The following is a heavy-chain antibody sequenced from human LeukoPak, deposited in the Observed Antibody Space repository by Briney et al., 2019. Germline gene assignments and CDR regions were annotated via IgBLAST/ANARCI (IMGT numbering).Heavy chain of an antibody. V-gene: IGHV3-21*01. CDR1: GFTFSSYS. Sequence: PGGSLRLSCAASGFTFSSYSMNWVRQAPGKGLEWVSSISSSSSYIYYADSVKGRFTISRDNAKNSLYLQMNSLRAEDTAVYYCARGSYGYSGYDWSFDYWGQGTLVTVSS. J-gene: IGHJ4*02. CDR3: ARGSYGYSGYDWSFDY. D-gene: IGHD5-12*01. CDR2: ISSSSSYI.